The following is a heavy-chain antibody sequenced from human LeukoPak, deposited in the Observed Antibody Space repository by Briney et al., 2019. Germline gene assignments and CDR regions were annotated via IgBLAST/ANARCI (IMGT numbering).Heavy chain of an antibody. Sequence: SETLSLTCAVYGGSFSGYYWSWIRQPPGKGLEWTGEINHSGSTNYNPSLKSRVTISVDTSKNQFSLKLSSVTAADTAVYYCASGWAAAGTGDYWGQGTLVTVSS. CDR3: ASGWAAAGTGDY. D-gene: IGHD6-13*01. J-gene: IGHJ4*02. CDR2: INHSGST. CDR1: GGSFSGYY. V-gene: IGHV4-34*01.